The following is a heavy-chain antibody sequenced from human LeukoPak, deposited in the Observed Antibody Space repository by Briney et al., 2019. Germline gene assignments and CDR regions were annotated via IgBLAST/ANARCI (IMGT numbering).Heavy chain of an antibody. D-gene: IGHD3-3*01. CDR1: ACTFSNYA. J-gene: IGHJ5*02. V-gene: IGHV3-23*01. Sequence: GESLKISCAASACTFSNYAMSWVRQAPGKGLEWVSAISASGGSTYYADSVKGRFTITRDNSKDTLYLQMSSLRAEDTALYYCAKTRGGSGYYLTWGQGTLVTVSS. CDR2: ISASGGST. CDR3: AKTRGGSGYYLT.